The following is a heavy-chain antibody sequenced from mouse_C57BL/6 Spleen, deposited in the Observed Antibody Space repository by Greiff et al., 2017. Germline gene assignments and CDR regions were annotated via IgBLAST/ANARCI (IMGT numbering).Heavy chain of an antibody. CDR2: IYPSDSET. CDR3: ARRYGSSYFDY. D-gene: IGHD1-1*01. Sequence: QVQLQQPGAELVRPGSSVKLSCKASGYTFTSYWMDWVKQRPGQGLEWIGNIYPSDSETHYNQKFKDKATLTVDKSSSTAYMQLSSLTSEDSAVYYCARRYGSSYFDYWGQGTTRTVSS. J-gene: IGHJ2*01. V-gene: IGHV1-61*01. CDR1: GYTFTSYW.